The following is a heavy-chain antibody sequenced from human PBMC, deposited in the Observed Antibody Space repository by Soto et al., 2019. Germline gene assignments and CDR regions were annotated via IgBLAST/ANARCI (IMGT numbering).Heavy chain of an antibody. CDR3: ARGSGGSYYMDYYYYYGMDV. Sequence: SETLSLTCTVSGVSIRSYCWSWLRQPPGKGLEWIGYIYYSGSTNYNPSLKSRVTISVDTSKNQFSLKLSSVTAADTAVYYCARGSGGSYYMDYYYYYGMDVWGQGTTVTVSS. D-gene: IGHD1-26*01. J-gene: IGHJ6*02. CDR2: IYYSGST. V-gene: IGHV4-59*01. CDR1: GVSIRSYC.